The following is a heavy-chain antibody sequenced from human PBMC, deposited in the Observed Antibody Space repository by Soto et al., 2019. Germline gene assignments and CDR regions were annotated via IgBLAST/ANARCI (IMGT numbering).Heavy chain of an antibody. CDR1: GDTFTDYY. J-gene: IGHJ4*02. D-gene: IGHD2-21*02. CDR2: VNPSGGHT. CDR3: ARGGHVVVVTAALDY. V-gene: IGHV1-46*01. Sequence: QVQLMQSGAEVKKPGASVKVSCKASGDTFTDYYIHWVRQAPGQGLEWMGTVNPSGGHTTYAQHFLGKVTMTRDPPTSTLSMELTRLTSDDPAVYYCARGGHVVVVTAALDYWGQGTLVTVSS.